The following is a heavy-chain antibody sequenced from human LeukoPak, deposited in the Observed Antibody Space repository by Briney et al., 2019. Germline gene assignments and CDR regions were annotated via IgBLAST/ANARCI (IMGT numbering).Heavy chain of an antibody. CDR3: ARDRYYDSSGSADY. CDR2: IIPILGIA. V-gene: IGHV1-69*04. Sequence: GASVKVSCKASGGTFSSYAISWARQAPGQGLEWMGRIIPILGIANYAQKFQGRVTITADKSTSTAYMELSSLRSEDTAVYYCARDRYYDSSGSADYWGQGTLVTVSS. CDR1: GGTFSSYA. J-gene: IGHJ4*02. D-gene: IGHD3-22*01.